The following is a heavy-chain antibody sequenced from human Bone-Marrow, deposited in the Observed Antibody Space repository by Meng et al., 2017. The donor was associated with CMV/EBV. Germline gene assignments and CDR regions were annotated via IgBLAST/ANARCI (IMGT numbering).Heavy chain of an antibody. J-gene: IGHJ4*02. Sequence: SNHAAWNWIRQSPSRGLEWLGRTYYRSKWYNDYAVSVKSRITIHPDTSKNQFSLQLNSVTPEDTAVYYCARGTMDQDDFWSGYLFDYWGQGTLVTVSS. CDR1: SNHAA. CDR3: ARGTMDQDDFWSGYLFDY. CDR2: TYYRSKWYN. D-gene: IGHD3-3*01. V-gene: IGHV6-1*01.